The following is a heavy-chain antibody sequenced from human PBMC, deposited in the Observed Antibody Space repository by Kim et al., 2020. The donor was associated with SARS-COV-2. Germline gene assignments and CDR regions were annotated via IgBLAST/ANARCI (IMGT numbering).Heavy chain of an antibody. Sequence: SETLSLTCTVSGVSISSSSHYWGWNRQPPGKGLQWIGSIYYTGSTYYNPSLKSRVTISVDTSKNQFSLKLSSVTAADTADYYCARHHTYYYDGGGYYDLSNYHYGMDVWGQGTTVTVSS. CDR3: ARHHTYYYDGGGYYDLSNYHYGMDV. CDR2: IYYTGST. CDR1: GVSISSSSHY. D-gene: IGHD3-22*01. J-gene: IGHJ6*02. V-gene: IGHV4-39*01.